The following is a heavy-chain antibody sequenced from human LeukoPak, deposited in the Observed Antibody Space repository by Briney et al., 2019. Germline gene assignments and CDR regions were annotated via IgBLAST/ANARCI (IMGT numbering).Heavy chain of an antibody. CDR1: GYTFTIYD. CDR3: ARGDDSSGYYGY. Sequence: GASVKVSCXASGYTFTIYDINWVRQATGQGLEWMGWMNPNSGNTGHAQKFQGRVTMTRNTSISTAYMELSSLRSEDTAVYYCARGDDSSGYYGYWGQGTLVTVSS. CDR2: MNPNSGNT. D-gene: IGHD3-22*01. V-gene: IGHV1-8*01. J-gene: IGHJ4*02.